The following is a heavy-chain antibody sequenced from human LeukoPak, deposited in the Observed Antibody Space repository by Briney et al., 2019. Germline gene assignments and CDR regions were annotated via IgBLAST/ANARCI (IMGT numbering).Heavy chain of an antibody. D-gene: IGHD2-15*01. CDR3: ARYCSGGSCFDH. CDR1: GFTFSTYW. J-gene: IGHJ4*02. Sequence: SGGSLRLSCAISGFTFSTYWMSWVRQAPGKGLEWVANINQDGTEKYYVDSVKGRFTISRDNAKNSLYLQMNSLRAEDTAVYYCARYCSGGSCFDHWGQGTLVTVPS. V-gene: IGHV3-7*03. CDR2: INQDGTEK.